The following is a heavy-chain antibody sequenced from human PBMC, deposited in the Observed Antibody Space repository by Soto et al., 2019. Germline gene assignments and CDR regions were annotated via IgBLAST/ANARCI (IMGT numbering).Heavy chain of an antibody. Sequence: ASVKVSCKASGYSFTDDHIHWVRQAPGQGLEWLGRINPKSGGTSNAQKFQGRVTMTTDTSISTAYMELSRLTSDDTAVYYCAREIAYKAMPLSIYYYYGMDVWGQGTTVAVSS. J-gene: IGHJ6*02. CDR3: AREIAYKAMPLSIYYYYGMDV. CDR2: INPKSGGT. CDR1: GYSFTDDH. D-gene: IGHD5-18*01. V-gene: IGHV1-2*06.